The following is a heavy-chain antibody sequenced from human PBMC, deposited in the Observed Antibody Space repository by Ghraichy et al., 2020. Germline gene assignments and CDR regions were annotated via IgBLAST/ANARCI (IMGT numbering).Heavy chain of an antibody. V-gene: IGHV4-31*03. CDR2: IYYSGDT. CDR1: GGSISSSDYY. Sequence: LSLTCTVSGGSISSSDYYWSWIRQHPGKGLEWIGYIYYSGDTYYNPSLKSRATISVDTSKSQFTLKLTSVTAADTAVYYCARSAPNNWFDPWGQGTLVSVSS. CDR3: ARSAPNNWFDP. J-gene: IGHJ5*02.